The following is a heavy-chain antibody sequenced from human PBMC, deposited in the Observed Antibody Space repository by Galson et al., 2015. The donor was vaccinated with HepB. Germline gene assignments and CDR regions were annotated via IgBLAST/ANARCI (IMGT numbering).Heavy chain of an antibody. CDR2: ISWNSDFT. J-gene: IGHJ6*02. V-gene: IGHV3-9*01. CDR1: GFTFEDYA. D-gene: IGHD3-10*01. CDR3: AQDLTYYYGSGSYFVDIDG. Sequence: SLRLSCAASGFTFEDYAMHWVRQVPGKGLEWVSGISWNSDFTGYADSVRGRFTISRDNARYSLYLQMNSLRTEDTALYYCAQDLTYYYGSGSYFVDIDGWGRGSTVTVSS.